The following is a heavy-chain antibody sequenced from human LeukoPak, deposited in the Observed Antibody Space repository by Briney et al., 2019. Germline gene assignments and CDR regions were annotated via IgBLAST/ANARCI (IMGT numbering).Heavy chain of an antibody. Sequence: PSGTLSLTCAVSGGSISSSNWWSWVRQAPGKGLEWIGEIYHSGSTYYNPSLKSRVTISVDTSKNQFSLKLSSVTAADTAVYYCASSICSSTSCYGGAFDIWGQGTMVTVSS. D-gene: IGHD2-2*01. CDR3: ASSICSSTSCYGGAFDI. V-gene: IGHV4-4*02. CDR1: GGSISSSNW. J-gene: IGHJ3*02. CDR2: IYHSGST.